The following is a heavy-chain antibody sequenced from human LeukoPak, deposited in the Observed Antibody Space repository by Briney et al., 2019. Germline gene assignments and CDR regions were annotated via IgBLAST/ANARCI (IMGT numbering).Heavy chain of an antibody. CDR3: ARDRGTMVRGVDYYYYVMDV. J-gene: IGHJ6*02. CDR1: GYTFTSDG. D-gene: IGHD3-10*01. Sequence: ASVKVSCKASGYTFTSDGISWVRQAPGQGLEWMGWISAYNGNTNYAQKLQGRVTMTTDTSTSTAYMELRSLRSDDTAVYYCARDRGTMVRGVDYYYYVMDVWGQGTTVTVSS. V-gene: IGHV1-18*01. CDR2: ISAYNGNT.